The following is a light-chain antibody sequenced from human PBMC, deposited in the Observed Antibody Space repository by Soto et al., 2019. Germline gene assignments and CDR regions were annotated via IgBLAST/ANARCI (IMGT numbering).Light chain of an antibody. CDR3: QKYNSAPWT. J-gene: IGKJ1*01. CDR2: DAS. Sequence: GDRVTINCRASQSIDNWLAWYQQKPGKAPQLMIYDASRVKTGVPSRFTASGSGTEFTLTINTLQADDVATYYCQKYNSAPWTLGQGTKVDIK. CDR1: QSIDNW. V-gene: IGKV1-5*01.